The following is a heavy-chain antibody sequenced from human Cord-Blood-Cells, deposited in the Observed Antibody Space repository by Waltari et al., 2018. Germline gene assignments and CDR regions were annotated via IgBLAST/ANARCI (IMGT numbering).Heavy chain of an antibody. CDR2: IITILGIA. J-gene: IGHJ4*02. D-gene: IGHD6-13*01. Sequence: QVQLVQSGAEVKKPGSSVKVSCKASGGTFSSYAISWVRQAPGKGLEWMGTIITILGIANYAQKFQGRVTITADKSTSTAYMELSSLRSEDTAVYYCARGKYSSSWYNFDYWGQGTLVTVSS. V-gene: IGHV1-69*09. CDR3: ARGKYSSSWYNFDY. CDR1: GGTFSSYA.